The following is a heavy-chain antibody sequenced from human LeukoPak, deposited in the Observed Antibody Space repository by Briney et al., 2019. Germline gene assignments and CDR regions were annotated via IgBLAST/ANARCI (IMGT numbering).Heavy chain of an antibody. D-gene: IGHD5-12*01. V-gene: IGHV4-34*01. Sequence: ASETLSLTCAVYGGSSSGDFWSWIRQSPGRGLEWIGEINHAGSTTYNPSLESRVTMSLDTSSNHISLEMTSVTAADTAIYYCARGFQWLRFAMPSNWFDPWGQGTLVTVSS. CDR2: INHAGST. CDR1: GGSSSGDF. CDR3: ARGFQWLRFAMPSNWFDP. J-gene: IGHJ5*02.